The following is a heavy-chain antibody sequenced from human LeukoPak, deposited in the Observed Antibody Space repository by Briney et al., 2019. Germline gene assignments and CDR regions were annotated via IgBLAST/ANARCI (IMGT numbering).Heavy chain of an antibody. V-gene: IGHV1-18*01. CDR3: AIPDILTGFYGY. J-gene: IGHJ4*02. CDR2: ISAYNGNT. Sequence: GASVKVSCKASGYTFTSYGISWVRQAPGQGPEWMGWISAYNGNTNYAQKLQGRVTITADKSTSTAYMELSSLRSEDTAVYYCAIPDILTGFYGYWGQGTLVTVSS. D-gene: IGHD3-9*01. CDR1: GYTFTSYG.